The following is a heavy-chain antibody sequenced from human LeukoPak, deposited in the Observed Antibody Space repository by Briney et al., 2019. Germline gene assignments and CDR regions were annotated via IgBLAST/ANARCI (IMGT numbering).Heavy chain of an antibody. D-gene: IGHD6-19*01. CDR2: INHSGST. CDR1: GGSFSGYY. Sequence: TSETLSLTRAVYGGSFSGYYWSWIRQPPGKGLEWIGEINHSGSTNYNPSLKSRVTISVDTSKNQFSLKLSSMTAADTAVYYCARVAFRQWLVQGIDYWGQGTLVTVSS. CDR3: ARVAFRQWLVQGIDY. V-gene: IGHV4-34*01. J-gene: IGHJ4*02.